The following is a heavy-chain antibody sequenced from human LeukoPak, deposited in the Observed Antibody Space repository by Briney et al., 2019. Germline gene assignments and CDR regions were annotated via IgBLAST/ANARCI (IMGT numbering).Heavy chain of an antibody. CDR3: THLAMVRGVIMPALRWYFDL. V-gene: IGHV1-24*01. Sequence: ASVKVSCKVSGYTLTELSMHWVRQAPGKGLEWMGGFDPEDGETIYAQKFQGRVTMTEDTSTDTAYMELSSLRSEDTAVYYCTHLAMVRGVIMPALRWYFDLWGRGTLVTVSS. J-gene: IGHJ2*01. CDR2: FDPEDGET. D-gene: IGHD3-10*01. CDR1: GYTLTELS.